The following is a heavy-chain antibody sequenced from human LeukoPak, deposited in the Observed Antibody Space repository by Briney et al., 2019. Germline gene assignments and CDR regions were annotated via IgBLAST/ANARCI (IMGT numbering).Heavy chain of an antibody. Sequence: SETLSLTCTVSGGAITSGGYSWNWIRQPPGKGLEWIGCIYDRGPAYYNPSLKSRSTISVDRPKNQFFLNVTSLTAADTAVYYCARSRQASGLFNSWGQGTLVVVSS. D-gene: IGHD3-10*01. CDR1: GGAITSGGYS. V-gene: IGHV4-30-2*01. CDR2: IYDRGPA. CDR3: ARSRQASGLFNS. J-gene: IGHJ5*01.